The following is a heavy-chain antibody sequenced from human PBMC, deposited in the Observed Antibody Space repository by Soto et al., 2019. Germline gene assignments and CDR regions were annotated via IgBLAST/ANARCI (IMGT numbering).Heavy chain of an antibody. V-gene: IGHV3-21*01. CDR2: ISKSDYT. J-gene: IGHJ4*02. CDR1: GFAFNNYG. CDR3: ASEDSIIIPAVSDF. Sequence: GGSLRLSCTVSGFAFNNYGINWVRQAPGKGLEWVSSISKSDYTYYSDSVKGRFTISRDNAKNSVSLQMNTLRVEDTAVYYCASEDSIIIPAVSDFWGQGTLVTVSS. D-gene: IGHD2-2*01.